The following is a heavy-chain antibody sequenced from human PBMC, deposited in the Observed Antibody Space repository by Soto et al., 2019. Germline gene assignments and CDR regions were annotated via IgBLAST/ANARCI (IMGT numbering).Heavy chain of an antibody. CDR1: GGSFSVYY. V-gene: IGHV4-34*01. J-gene: IGHJ4*01. CDR3: ARHYYAEYYFDY. Sequence: AETLSLTCAVYGGSFSVYYWSWIRQPPGGGLEWIGDISHTGSTNKNPSLRSRVTISVDTSKNQFSLKVSSVTAADTAVYYCARHYYAEYYFDYWGHGTLVTVSS. CDR2: ISHTGST. D-gene: IGHD3-10*01.